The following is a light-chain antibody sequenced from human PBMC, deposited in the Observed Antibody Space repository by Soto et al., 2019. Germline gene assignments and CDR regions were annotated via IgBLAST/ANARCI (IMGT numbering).Light chain of an antibody. CDR1: QDISNY. V-gene: IGKV1-33*01. CDR3: HQYDNRPPIT. CDR2: DAS. J-gene: IGKJ5*01. Sequence: QMTQSTSSLSTSVGDRITITCQASQDISNYLNWYQQKPGKAPKLLIYDASNLETGVPSRFSGSGSGTDFTFTISSLQPEDTAAYYCHQYDNRPPITFGQGTRLEIK.